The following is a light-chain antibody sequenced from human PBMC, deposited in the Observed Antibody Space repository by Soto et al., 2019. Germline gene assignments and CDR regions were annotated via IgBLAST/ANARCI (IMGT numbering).Light chain of an antibody. CDR1: QAIDSW. CDR3: QQTLSFPPT. J-gene: IGKJ1*01. Sequence: DIQITQSPSSVSASVGDRVPITFRASQAIDSWLAWYQQKPGEAPKLLIFTGSPLHSGVPPRFSGSGSGTDFTLTISSLQPEDFATYYCQQTLSFPPTFGQGTKVDIK. V-gene: IGKV1-12*01. CDR2: TGS.